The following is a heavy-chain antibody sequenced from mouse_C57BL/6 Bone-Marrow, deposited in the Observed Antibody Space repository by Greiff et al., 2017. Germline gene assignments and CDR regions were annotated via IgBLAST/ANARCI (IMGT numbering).Heavy chain of an antibody. CDR2: IRNKANGYTT. Sequence: EVQVVESGGGLVQPGGSLSLSCAASGFTFTDYYMSWVRQPPGKALEWLGFIRNKANGYTTEYSASVKGRFTISRDNSQSILYLQMNALRAEDSATYYCARDGRHYFDYWGQGTTLTVSS. D-gene: IGHD1-1*01. J-gene: IGHJ2*01. V-gene: IGHV7-3*01. CDR3: ARDGRHYFDY. CDR1: GFTFTDYY.